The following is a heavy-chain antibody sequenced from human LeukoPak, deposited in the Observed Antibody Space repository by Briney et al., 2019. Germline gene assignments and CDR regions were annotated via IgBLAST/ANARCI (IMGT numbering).Heavy chain of an antibody. CDR2: ISAYNGNT. CDR1: GYTLTELS. J-gene: IGHJ1*01. V-gene: IGHV1-18*01. CDR3: ARWDKKTGSYFPH. Sequence: ASVKVSCKVSGYTLTELSMHWVRQAPGKGLEWMGWISAYNGNTNYAQKLQDRVTMTTDTSTNTAYMELRSLTSGDTAVYYCARWDKKTGSYFPHWGQGTLVTVPS. D-gene: IGHD7-27*01.